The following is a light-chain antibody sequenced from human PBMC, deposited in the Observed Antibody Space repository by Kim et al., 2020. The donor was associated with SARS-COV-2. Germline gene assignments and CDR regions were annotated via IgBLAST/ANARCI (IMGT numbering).Light chain of an antibody. J-gene: IGKJ2*01. CDR2: GAS. CDR1: QSVSSSY. CDR3: QQYGSSPYT. V-gene: IGKV3-20*01. Sequence: LSPGERATLSCRASQSVSSSYLGWYQQKPGQAPRLLMYGASSRATGIPDRFSGSGSGTDFTLTISRLESEDFAVYYCQQYGSSPYTFGQGTKLEI.